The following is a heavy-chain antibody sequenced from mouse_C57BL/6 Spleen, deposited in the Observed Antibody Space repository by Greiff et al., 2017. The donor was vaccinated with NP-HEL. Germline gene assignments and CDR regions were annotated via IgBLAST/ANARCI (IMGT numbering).Heavy chain of an antibody. V-gene: IGHV1-59*01. Sequence: VQLQQSGAELVRPGTSVKLSCKASGYTFTSYWMHWVKQRPGQGLEWIGVIDPSDSYTNYNQKFKGKATLTVDTSSSTAYMQLSSLTSEDSAVYYCARGSPAWFAYWGQGTLVTVSA. J-gene: IGHJ3*01. CDR3: ARGSPAWFAY. D-gene: IGHD1-1*02. CDR2: IDPSDSYT. CDR1: GYTFTSYW.